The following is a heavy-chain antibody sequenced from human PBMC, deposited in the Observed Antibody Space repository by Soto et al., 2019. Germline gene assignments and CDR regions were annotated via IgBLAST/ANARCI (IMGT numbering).Heavy chain of an antibody. Sequence: GESLKNSCKGSGYSFNSYWIGWVRQMPGKSLEWKGIIYPGDSDTRYSPSFQGQVTISADKSISTAYLQWSSLKASDTAMYYCATSGYAYYYGIDVWGQGTTVTVSS. CDR3: ATSGYAYYYGIDV. J-gene: IGHJ6*02. V-gene: IGHV5-51*01. D-gene: IGHD5-12*01. CDR2: IYPGDSDT. CDR1: GYSFNSYW.